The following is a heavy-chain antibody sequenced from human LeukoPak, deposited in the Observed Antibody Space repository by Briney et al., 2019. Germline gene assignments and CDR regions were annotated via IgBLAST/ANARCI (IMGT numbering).Heavy chain of an antibody. J-gene: IGHJ5*02. CDR1: GGSINSGDYY. Sequence: PSQTLSLTCTVSGGSINSGDYYWSWIRQPPGKGLEWVGYIFHSGNTYYNPSLKSRVTISLDTSKNQFSLKLSSVTAADTAVYYCARHGSTMIVGANWFDPWGQGTLVTVSS. CDR3: ARHGSTMIVGANWFDP. D-gene: IGHD3-22*01. V-gene: IGHV4-30-4*01. CDR2: IFHSGNT.